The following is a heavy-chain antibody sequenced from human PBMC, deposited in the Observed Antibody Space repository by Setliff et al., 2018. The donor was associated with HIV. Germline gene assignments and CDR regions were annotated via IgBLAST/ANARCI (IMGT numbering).Heavy chain of an antibody. CDR1: GFTFSNAW. V-gene: IGHV3-74*01. Sequence: GGSLRLSCAASGFTFSNAWMNWVRQSPGKGLVWVSRINSDGSVTNYADSVKGRFTISRDNAKNTLYLQMSSLRADDTAVYYCARVDDDYVWARTYFDYWGQGTMVTVSS. D-gene: IGHD3-16*01. J-gene: IGHJ4*03. CDR3: ARVDDDYVWARTYFDY. CDR2: INSDGSVT.